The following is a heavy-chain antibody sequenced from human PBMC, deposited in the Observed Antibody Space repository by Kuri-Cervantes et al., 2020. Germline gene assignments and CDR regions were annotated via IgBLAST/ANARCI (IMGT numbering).Heavy chain of an antibody. CDR1: GGTFSNYA. J-gene: IGHJ4*02. V-gene: IGHV1-69*13. D-gene: IGHD6-19*01. CDR3: AKGGSSGWTGDY. Sequence: SVKVSCKASGGTFSNYAISWVRQAPGQGLEWMGGIIPIFGTANYAQKFQGRVTITADESTSTAYMELSSLRSEDTAVYYCAKGGSSGWTGDYWGQGTLVTVSS. CDR2: IIPIFGTA.